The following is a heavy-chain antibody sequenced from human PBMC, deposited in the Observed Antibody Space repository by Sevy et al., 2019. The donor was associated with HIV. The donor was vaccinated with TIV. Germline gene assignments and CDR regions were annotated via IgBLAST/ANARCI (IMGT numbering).Heavy chain of an antibody. J-gene: IGHJ3*02. CDR1: GFTFSSYS. V-gene: IGHV3-21*01. CDR2: ISSSSSYI. CDR3: ASSLIPAGHDAFDI. D-gene: IGHD2-21*01. Sequence: GGSLRLSCAASGFTFSSYSMNWVRQAPGKGLEWVSSISSSSSYIYYADSVKGRFTISRDNAKNSRYLQMNSLRAEDTAVYYCASSLIPAGHDAFDIWGQGTMVTDSS.